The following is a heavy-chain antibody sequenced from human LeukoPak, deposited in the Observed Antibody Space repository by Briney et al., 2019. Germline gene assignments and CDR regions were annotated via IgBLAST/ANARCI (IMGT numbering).Heavy chain of an antibody. D-gene: IGHD4-17*01. CDR3: AKEIWPTVTTPGHTYFDY. V-gene: IGHV3-21*01. CDR2: ITSSSRHI. Sequence: GGSLRLSCAASGFTFSTYNMNWVRQAPGEGLEWVSSITSSSRHIYYADSVKGRFTISRDNSQNTLYLQMNSLRNEDTAVYYCAKEIWPTVTTPGHTYFDYWGQGTLVTVSS. J-gene: IGHJ4*02. CDR1: GFTFSTYN.